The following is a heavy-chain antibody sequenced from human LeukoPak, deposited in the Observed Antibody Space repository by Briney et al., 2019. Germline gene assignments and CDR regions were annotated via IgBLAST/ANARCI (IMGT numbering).Heavy chain of an antibody. V-gene: IGHV1-18*01. CDR1: GYSFTTFG. J-gene: IGHJ4*02. CDR2: LSAHIGDT. D-gene: IGHD4-17*01. Sequence: GASVKVSCKASGYSFTTFGITWVRQAPGQGLEWMAWLSAHIGDTNYSQKFQGRVTVTSDTSTSTAYMELRSLKSDDTAVYFCARDSATVTTPYFDYWGQGTLVTVPS. CDR3: ARDSATVTTPYFDY.